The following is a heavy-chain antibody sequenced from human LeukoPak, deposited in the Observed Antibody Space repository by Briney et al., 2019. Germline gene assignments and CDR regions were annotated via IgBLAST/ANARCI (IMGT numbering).Heavy chain of an antibody. V-gene: IGHV3-72*01. CDR1: GFTFSDHY. Sequence: GGSLRLSCAASGFTFSDHYMDWVRQAPGKGLEWVGRTRNKANSYTTEYAASVKGRFTISRDDSKNSLYLQMNSLKTEDTAVYYCARGGSGSGSYHAPIDYWGQGTLVTVSS. J-gene: IGHJ4*02. D-gene: IGHD3-10*01. CDR3: ARGGSGSGSYHAPIDY. CDR2: TRNKANSYTT.